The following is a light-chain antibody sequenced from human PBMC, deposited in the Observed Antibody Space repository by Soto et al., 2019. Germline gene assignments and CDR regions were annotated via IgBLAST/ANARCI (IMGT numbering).Light chain of an antibody. CDR1: QTVTTY. V-gene: IGKV1-39*01. J-gene: IGKJ3*01. Sequence: GDRVTITCRARQTVTTYLNWYQQKPGEAPKLLIYAASTLHTGVPSRFSGSGSGTDFTLTITGLQPEDFATYFCQQSYSTSFTFGPGTTVYIK. CDR3: QQSYSTSFT. CDR2: AAS.